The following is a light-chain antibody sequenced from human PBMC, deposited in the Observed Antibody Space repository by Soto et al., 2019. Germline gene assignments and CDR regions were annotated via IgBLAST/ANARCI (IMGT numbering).Light chain of an antibody. CDR3: HQYGSSPRT. J-gene: IGKJ1*01. CDR1: QSVSSSY. Sequence: EIVLTQSPGTLSLSPGERATLSCRASQSVSSSYLAWCQQKPGQAPRLLIYGASSRATGIPDRFSGSGSGTDFTLTISRLEPEDFAVYYCHQYGSSPRTFGQGTKVEIK. CDR2: GAS. V-gene: IGKV3-20*01.